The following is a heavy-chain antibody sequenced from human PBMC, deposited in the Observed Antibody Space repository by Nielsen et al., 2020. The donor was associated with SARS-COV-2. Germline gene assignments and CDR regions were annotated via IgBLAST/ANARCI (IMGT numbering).Heavy chain of an antibody. CDR1: GFTFSSYG. V-gene: IGHV3-33*01. J-gene: IGHJ6*02. CDR2: IWYDGSNK. CDR3: ARRQIQLWGQSGGTDV. D-gene: IGHD5-18*01. Sequence: GESLKISCAASGFTFSSYGMHWVRQAPGKGLEWVAVIWYDGSNKYYADSVKGRFTISRDNSKNTLYLQMNSLRAEDTAVYYCARRQIQLWGQSGGTDVWGQGTTVTVSS.